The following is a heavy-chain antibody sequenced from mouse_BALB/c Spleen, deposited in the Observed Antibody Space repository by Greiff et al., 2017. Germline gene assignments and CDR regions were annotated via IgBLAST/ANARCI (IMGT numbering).Heavy chain of an antibody. Sequence: EVQGVESGGGLVKPGGSLKLSCAASGFAFSSYDMSWVRQTPEKRLEWVAYISSGGGSTYYPDTVKGRFTISRDNAKNTLYLQMSSLKSEDTAMYYCARHNYRYQAWFAYWGQGTLVTVSA. D-gene: IGHD2-14*01. V-gene: IGHV5-12-1*01. CDR1: GFAFSSYD. CDR2: ISSGGGST. CDR3: ARHNYRYQAWFAY. J-gene: IGHJ3*01.